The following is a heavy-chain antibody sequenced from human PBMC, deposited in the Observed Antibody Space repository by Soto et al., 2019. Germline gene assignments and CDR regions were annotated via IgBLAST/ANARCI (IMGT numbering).Heavy chain of an antibody. D-gene: IGHD6-25*01. J-gene: IGHJ4*02. V-gene: IGHV3-23*01. CDR3: AKQPLKVPLRFDY. CDR1: GFTFSTYA. Sequence: EVQLLESGGGLVQPGGSVRLSCAASGFTFSTYAMAWVRQAPGKGLEWVSSISSSSGSTFYADSVKGRFTISRDNSENTLSLQMNSLRAEDTAVYYCAKQPLKVPLRFDYWGQGTLVTVSS. CDR2: ISSSSGST.